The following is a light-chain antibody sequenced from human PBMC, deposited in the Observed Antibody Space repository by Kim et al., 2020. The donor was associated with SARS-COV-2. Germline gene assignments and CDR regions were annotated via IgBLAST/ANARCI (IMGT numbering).Light chain of an antibody. CDR1: KLGDKY. J-gene: IGLJ1*01. V-gene: IGLV3-1*01. CDR3: QAWDSSTFYV. Sequence: SSALTQPPSVSVSPGQTASITCSGDKLGDKYACWYQQKPGQSPVLVIYQDSKRPSGIPERFSGSNSGNTATLTISGTQAMDEADYYCQAWDSSTFYVFGTGTKVTVL. CDR2: QDS.